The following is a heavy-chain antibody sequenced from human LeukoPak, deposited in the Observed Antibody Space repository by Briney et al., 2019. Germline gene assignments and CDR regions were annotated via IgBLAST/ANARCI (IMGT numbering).Heavy chain of an antibody. J-gene: IGHJ4*02. V-gene: IGHV3-30*04. CDR3: ARDAIHSHYSSGWYSQFDY. Sequence: GRCLRLSCAASGFTFSSYAMHWGREAPGKGLEGVAVISYDGSNKYYADTVKGRFTTSRDNSKNTLYLKMNSLRAEDTTVYYCARDAIHSHYSSGWYSQFDYWGQGTLVTVSS. CDR1: GFTFSSYA. CDR2: ISYDGSNK. D-gene: IGHD6-19*01.